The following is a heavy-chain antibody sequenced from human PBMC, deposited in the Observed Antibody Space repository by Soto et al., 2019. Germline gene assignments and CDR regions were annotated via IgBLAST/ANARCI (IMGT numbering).Heavy chain of an antibody. J-gene: IGHJ3*02. Sequence: GESLKISCKGSGYSFTSYWIGWVRQMPGKGLEWMWIIYPGDSDTRYSPSFQGQVTISADKSISTAYLQWSSLKASDTAMYYCATPGPDSSGYYYDAFDIWGQGTMVTVSS. CDR3: ATPGPDSSGYYYDAFDI. CDR2: IYPGDSDT. D-gene: IGHD3-22*01. CDR1: GYSFTSYW. V-gene: IGHV5-51*01.